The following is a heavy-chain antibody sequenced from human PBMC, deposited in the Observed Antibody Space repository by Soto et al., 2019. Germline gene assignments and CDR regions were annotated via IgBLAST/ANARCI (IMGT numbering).Heavy chain of an antibody. V-gene: IGHV3-15*01. D-gene: IGHD6-19*01. CDR3: ATGGLGLDY. Sequence: GGSLRLSCAASGFTFSSYGIHWVRQAPWKGLEWVGRVKSKVDGETIDYSAPVKGRLRISRDDSKNTVYLQMNSLKIEDTAVYYCATGGLGLDYWGQGTLVTVSS. CDR2: VKSKVDGETI. J-gene: IGHJ4*02. CDR1: GFTFSSYG.